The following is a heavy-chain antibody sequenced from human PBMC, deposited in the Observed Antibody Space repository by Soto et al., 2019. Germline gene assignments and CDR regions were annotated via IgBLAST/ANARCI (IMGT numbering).Heavy chain of an antibody. CDR1: GYTFTSYY. CDR2: INPSGGST. J-gene: IGHJ4*02. CDR3: ARGHVASHYYDSSGYLVVVDY. D-gene: IGHD3-22*01. Sequence: ASVKVSCKASGYTFTSYYMHWVRQAPGQGLEWMGIINPSGGSTSYAQKFQGRVTMTRDTSTSTVYMELSSLRSEDTAVYYCARGHVASHYYDSSGYLVVVDYWGQGTLVTVSS. V-gene: IGHV1-46*03.